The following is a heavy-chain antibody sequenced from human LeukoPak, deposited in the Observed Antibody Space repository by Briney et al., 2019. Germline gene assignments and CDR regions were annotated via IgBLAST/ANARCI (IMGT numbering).Heavy chain of an antibody. CDR3: ARGHTTVATPGDMDV. J-gene: IGHJ6*03. V-gene: IGHV1-8*03. D-gene: IGHD4-23*01. Sequence: ASVKVSCKASGYTFTSYDINWVRQATGQGLEWMGWMNPNSGNTGYAQKFQGRVTITRNTSISTAHMELSSLRSEDTAVYYCARGHTTVATPGDMDVWGKGTTVTVSS. CDR1: GYTFTSYD. CDR2: MNPNSGNT.